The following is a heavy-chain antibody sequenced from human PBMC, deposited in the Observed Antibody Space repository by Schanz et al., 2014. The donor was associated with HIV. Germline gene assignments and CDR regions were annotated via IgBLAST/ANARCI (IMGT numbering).Heavy chain of an antibody. J-gene: IGHJ6*02. CDR3: ARGEAITYYYHYYGMDV. Sequence: QVQLVESGGGVVQPGRSLRLSCAASGFIFSRYGMYWVRQAPGKGLEWVAVIWHDGSNKYYADSVKGRFSISRDNSKITVYLQMNSLRAEDTAVYYCARGEAITYYYHYYGMDVWGQGTTVTVSS. D-gene: IGHD1-20*01. V-gene: IGHV3-33*01. CDR1: GFIFSRYG. CDR2: IWHDGSNK.